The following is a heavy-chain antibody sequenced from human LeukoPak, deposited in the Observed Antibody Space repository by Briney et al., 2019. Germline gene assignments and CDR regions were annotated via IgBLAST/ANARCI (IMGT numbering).Heavy chain of an antibody. D-gene: IGHD6-19*01. Sequence: ASVKVSCKASGYTFTTYDINWVRQATGQGLEWMGWTNPNSGYTGYAQKFQGRVTITRDTSISTAYMELSSLRSEDTAVYYCARVAGSIDYWGQGTLVTVSS. CDR3: ARVAGSIDY. CDR2: TNPNSGYT. V-gene: IGHV1-8*03. CDR1: GYTFTTYD. J-gene: IGHJ4*02.